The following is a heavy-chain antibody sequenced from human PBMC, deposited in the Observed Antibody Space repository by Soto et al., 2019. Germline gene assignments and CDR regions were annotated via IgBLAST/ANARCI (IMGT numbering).Heavy chain of an antibody. CDR2: ISYDGSNK. Sequence: GGSLRLSCAASGFTFSSYGMHWVRQAPGKGLEWVAVISYDGSNKYYADSVKGRFTISRDNSKNKLYLQMNSLRAEDTAVYYCAKESFSYCSSTSCPLDYWGQGTLVTVSS. J-gene: IGHJ4*02. CDR3: AKESFSYCSSTSCPLDY. V-gene: IGHV3-30*18. CDR1: GFTFSSYG. D-gene: IGHD2-2*01.